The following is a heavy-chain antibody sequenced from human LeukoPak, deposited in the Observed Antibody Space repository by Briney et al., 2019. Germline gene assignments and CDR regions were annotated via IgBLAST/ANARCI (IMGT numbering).Heavy chain of an antibody. CDR3: AKDSITWYSSGWYGFGYFDY. CDR1: GFTFSDYY. J-gene: IGHJ4*02. D-gene: IGHD6-19*01. CDR2: ISSSGSTI. V-gene: IGHV3-11*04. Sequence: PGGSLRLSCAASGFTFSDYYMNWIRQAPGKGLEWVSYISSSGSTIYYADSVKGRFTISRDNAKNTLYLQMNSLRAEDTAVYYCAKDSITWYSSGWYGFGYFDYWGQGTLVTVSS.